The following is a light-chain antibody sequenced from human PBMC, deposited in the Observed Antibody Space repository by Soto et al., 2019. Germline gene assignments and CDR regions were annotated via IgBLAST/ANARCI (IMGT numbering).Light chain of an antibody. J-gene: IGKJ1*01. CDR3: QQYNNWPRT. CDR2: GAS. CDR1: QSVSSK. V-gene: IGKV3-15*01. Sequence: EIVMTQSPATLSVSPGERATLSCGASQSVSSKLAWYQQKPGQAPRLLIYGASTRATGIPARFSGSGSGTEFTLTISSLQSEDFAVYYCQQYNNWPRTFGQGTKVDIK.